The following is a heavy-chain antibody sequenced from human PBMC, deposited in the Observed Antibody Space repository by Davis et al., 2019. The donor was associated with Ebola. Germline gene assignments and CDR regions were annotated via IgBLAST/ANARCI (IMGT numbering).Heavy chain of an antibody. Sequence: SETLSLTCTVSGGSISSYYWSWIRQPPGKGLEWIGYIYYSGSTNYNPSLKSRVTISVDTSKNQFSLKLSSVTAADTALYYCARLEAVAGLDYWGQETLVTVSS. CDR2: IYYSGST. V-gene: IGHV4-59*08. J-gene: IGHJ4*02. CDR3: ARLEAVAGLDY. CDR1: GGSISSYY. D-gene: IGHD6-19*01.